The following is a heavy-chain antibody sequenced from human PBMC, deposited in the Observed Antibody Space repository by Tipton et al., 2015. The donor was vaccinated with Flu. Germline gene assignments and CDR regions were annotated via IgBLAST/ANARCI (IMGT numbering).Heavy chain of an antibody. CDR1: GGSFSGYY. J-gene: IGHJ4*02. CDR3: ARHNDYGGNSGFDY. CDR2: INHSGST. D-gene: IGHD4-23*01. V-gene: IGHV4-34*01. Sequence: TLSLTCAVYGGSFSGYYWSWIRQPPGKGLEWIGEINHSGSTNYNPSLKSRVTISVDTSKNQFSLKLSSVTAADTAVYYCARHNDYGGNSGFDYWAREPWSPSPQ.